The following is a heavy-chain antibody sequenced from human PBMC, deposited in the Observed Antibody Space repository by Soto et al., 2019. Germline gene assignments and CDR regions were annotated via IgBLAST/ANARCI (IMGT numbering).Heavy chain of an antibody. CDR2: ISYDGSNK. Sequence: PGGSLRLSCAASGFTFSSYAMHWVRQAPGKGLEWVAVISYDGSNKHYADSVKGRFTISRDNSKNTLYLQMNSLRAEDTAVYYCARDLVDYSVYYYYGMDVWGQGTTVTVSS. V-gene: IGHV3-30-3*01. CDR3: ARDLVDYSVYYYYGMDV. D-gene: IGHD4-4*01. J-gene: IGHJ6*02. CDR1: GFTFSSYA.